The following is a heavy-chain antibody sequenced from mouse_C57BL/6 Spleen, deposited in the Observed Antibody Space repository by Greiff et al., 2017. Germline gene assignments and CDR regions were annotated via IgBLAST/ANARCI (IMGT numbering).Heavy chain of an antibody. CDR3: AREGAYGNYGWYFDV. CDR2: ISSGSSTL. Sequence: EVQGVESGGGLVKPGGSLKLSCAASGFTFSDYGMHWVRQAPEKGLEWVAYISSGSSTLYYADTVKGRFTISRDNAKNTLFLQMTSLRSEDTAMYYGAREGAYGNYGWYFDVWGTGTTVTVSS. J-gene: IGHJ1*03. CDR1: GFTFSDYG. D-gene: IGHD2-1*01. V-gene: IGHV5-17*01.